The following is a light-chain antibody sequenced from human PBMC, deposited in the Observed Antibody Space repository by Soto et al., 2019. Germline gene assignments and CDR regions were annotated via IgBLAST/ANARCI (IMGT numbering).Light chain of an antibody. CDR3: QRRSNWPSLP. CDR1: RSVNNF. J-gene: IGKJ4*01. V-gene: IGKV3-11*01. Sequence: EIVFTQSPVTLSLSTGERATLSCGATRSVNNFVAWYQQKPGQAPSLLISDASNRATGIPARFSGSGSGTDFTLTISSLEPEDFAVYYCQRRSNWPSLPFGGGTKVDIK. CDR2: DAS.